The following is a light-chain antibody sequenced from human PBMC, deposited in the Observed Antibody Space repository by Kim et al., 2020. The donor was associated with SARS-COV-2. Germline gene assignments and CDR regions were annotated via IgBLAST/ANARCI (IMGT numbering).Light chain of an antibody. V-gene: IGLV7-43*01. CDR1: TGAVTNAYW. J-gene: IGLJ3*02. Sequence: QAVVIQEPSLTVSPGGTVTLTCASSTGAVTNAYWPNWFQQKPGQPPRALIYDTNSRHPWTPARFSGSLIGGQAALTLSGVQPEDEAEYYCLLFYRGTWVFGGGTKLTVL. CDR3: LLFYRGTWV. CDR2: DTN.